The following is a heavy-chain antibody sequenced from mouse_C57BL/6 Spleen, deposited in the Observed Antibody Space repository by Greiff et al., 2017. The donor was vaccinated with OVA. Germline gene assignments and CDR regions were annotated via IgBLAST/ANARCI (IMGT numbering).Heavy chain of an antibody. V-gene: IGHV1-69*01. J-gene: IGHJ4*01. CDR2: IDPSDSYT. CDR3: ARVYLYAMDY. Sequence: VQLQQPGAELVMPGASVKLSCKASGYTFTSYWMHWVKQRPGQGLEWIGEIDPSDSYTNYNQKFKGKSTLTVDKSSSTAYMQLSSLTSEDSAVYYCARVYLYAMDYWGQGTSVTVSS. D-gene: IGHD5-1*01. CDR1: GYTFTSYW.